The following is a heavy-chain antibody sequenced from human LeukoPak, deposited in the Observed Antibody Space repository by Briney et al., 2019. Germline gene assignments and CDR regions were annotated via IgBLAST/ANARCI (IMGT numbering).Heavy chain of an antibody. CDR3: TTDLTFVDTAMADY. V-gene: IGHV3-15*01. J-gene: IGHJ4*02. CDR2: IKSKTDGGTT. Sequence: GGSLRLSCAASGFTFSNAWMSWVRQAPGKGLEWVGRIKSKTDGGTTDYAAPVKGRFTISRDDSKNTLYLQMNSLKTEDTAVYYCTTDLTFVDTAMADYWGQGTLVTVSS. CDR1: GFTFSNAW. D-gene: IGHD5-18*01.